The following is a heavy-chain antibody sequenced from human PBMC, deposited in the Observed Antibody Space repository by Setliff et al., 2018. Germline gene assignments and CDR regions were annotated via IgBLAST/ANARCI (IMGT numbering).Heavy chain of an antibody. V-gene: IGHV1-8*01. CDR1: GYTFTSYG. CDR2: ISPYSGNT. D-gene: IGHD6-13*01. CDR3: AMKGGDFPSSWYTFDY. Sequence: ASVKVSCKASGYTFTSYGINWVRQATGQGLEWMGWISPYSGNTEYAQKFQGRVTMTRDTSISTVYMELNSLRSEDTAVYYCAMKGGDFPSSWYTFDYWGQGTLVTVSS. J-gene: IGHJ4*02.